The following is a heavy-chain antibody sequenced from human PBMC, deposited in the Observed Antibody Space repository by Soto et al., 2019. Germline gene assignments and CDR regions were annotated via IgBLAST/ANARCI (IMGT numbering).Heavy chain of an antibody. CDR3: ALRFGTA. V-gene: IGHV4-30-4*01. Sequence: SEALSLTCTVYGASISSGDYYWTWIRQPPEKGLEWVGYIYYSGTTYYNPSLKSRVSISLDTSKNRFSLQLTSVTAADTGVYYCALRFGTAWGQGTTVTVSS. CDR2: IYYSGTT. CDR1: GASISSGDYY. D-gene: IGHD5-12*01. J-gene: IGHJ6*02.